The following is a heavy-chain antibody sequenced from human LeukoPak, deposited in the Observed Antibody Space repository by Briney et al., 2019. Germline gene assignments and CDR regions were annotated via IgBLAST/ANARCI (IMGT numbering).Heavy chain of an antibody. J-gene: IGHJ4*02. CDR1: GGSTSSSSYH. D-gene: IGHD5-24*01. CDR3: ARSRGWLQSHPLGY. CDR2: VFYSGRN. Sequence: SETLSLTCTVSGGSTSSSSYHWGWIRQPPGKGLEWIGSVFYSGRNYFNPSLKSRATISLDTSRNQFSLKLSSVTAADTAVYYCARSRGWLQSHPLGYWGQGTLVTVSS. V-gene: IGHV4-39*01.